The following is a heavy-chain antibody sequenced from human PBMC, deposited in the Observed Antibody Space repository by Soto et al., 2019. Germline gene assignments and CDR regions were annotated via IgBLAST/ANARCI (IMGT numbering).Heavy chain of an antibody. V-gene: IGHV4-34*01. J-gene: IGHJ5*02. CDR2: INHSGST. CDR1: GGSFSGYY. D-gene: IGHD4-4*01. Sequence: SETLSLTCAVYGGSFSGYYWSWIRQPPGKGLEWIGEINHSGSTNYNPSLKSRVTISVDTSKNQFSLKLSSVTAADTAVYYCAILVEGATVKSTLNNWFDPWGQGTLVTVSS. CDR3: AILVEGATVKSTLNNWFDP.